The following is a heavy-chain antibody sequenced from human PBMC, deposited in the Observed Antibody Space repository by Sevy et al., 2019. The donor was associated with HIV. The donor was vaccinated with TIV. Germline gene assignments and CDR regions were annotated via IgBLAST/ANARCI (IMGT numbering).Heavy chain of an antibody. J-gene: IGHJ6*02. D-gene: IGHD3-22*01. V-gene: IGHV3-7*01. CDR2: INQDGSEK. Sequence: GGSLRLSCAASGFTFSDYYMTWVRQAPGKGLEWVANINQDGSEKYHLDSVKGRFTISRDNAKNSLYLQMNSLRAEDSSVYFCARVSSIDYDRGYFYAMDVWGQGTTVTVSS. CDR1: GFTFSDYY. CDR3: ARVSSIDYDRGYFYAMDV.